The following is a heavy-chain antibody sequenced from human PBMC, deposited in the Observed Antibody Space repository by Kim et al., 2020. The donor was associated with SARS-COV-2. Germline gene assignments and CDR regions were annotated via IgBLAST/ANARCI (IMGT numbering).Heavy chain of an antibody. CDR2: INPSGGST. V-gene: IGHV1-46*01. CDR3: ARDVGIAAAGTEYFQH. J-gene: IGHJ1*01. D-gene: IGHD6-13*01. CDR1: GYTFTSYY. Sequence: ASVKVSCKASGYTFTSYYMHWVRQAPGQGLEWMGIINPSGGSTSYAQKFQGRVTMTRDTSTSTVYMELSSLRSEDTAVYYCARDVGIAAAGTEYFQHWGQGTLVTVSS.